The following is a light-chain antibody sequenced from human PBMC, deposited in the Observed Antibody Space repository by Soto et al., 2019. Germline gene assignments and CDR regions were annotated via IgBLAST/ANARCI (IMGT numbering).Light chain of an antibody. CDR1: QTVSTNY. V-gene: IGKV3-20*01. Sequence: EIVLTQSPGTLSLSPGERATLSCRASQTVSTNYLAWYQQKPGQAPRLLIYGASIRATGIPDRFSGSGSGTDFTLTISSLQSEDFAVYYCQQYYTWPLTFGQGTRLEIK. CDR3: QQYYTWPLT. CDR2: GAS. J-gene: IGKJ5*01.